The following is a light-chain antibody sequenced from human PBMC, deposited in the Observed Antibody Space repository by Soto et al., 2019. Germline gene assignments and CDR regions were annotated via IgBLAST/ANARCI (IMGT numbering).Light chain of an antibody. CDR3: QTWGTGTRGV. J-gene: IGLJ3*02. CDR1: SGHSSYA. Sequence: QSVLTQSPSASASLGASAKLTCTLSSGHSSYAIAWHQQQPEKGPRYLMKLNSDGSHSKGDGIPDRFSGSSSGAERYLTISRLQSEDEADYYCQTWGTGTRGVFGGGTKLTVL. CDR2: LNSDGSH. V-gene: IGLV4-69*01.